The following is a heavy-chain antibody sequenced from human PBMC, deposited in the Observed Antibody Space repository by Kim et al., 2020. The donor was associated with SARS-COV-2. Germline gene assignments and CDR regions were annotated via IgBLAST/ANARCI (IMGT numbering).Heavy chain of an antibody. CDR1: GGSISSYY. J-gene: IGHJ3*02. CDR2: IYYSGST. Sequence: SETLSLTCTVSGGSISSYYWSWIRQPPGKGLEWIGYIYYSGSTNYNPSLKSRVTISVDTSKNQFSLKLSSVTAADTAVYYCARYGYSSSWYRDTNAFDIWGQGTMVTVSS. D-gene: IGHD6-13*01. V-gene: IGHV4-59*13. CDR3: ARYGYSSSWYRDTNAFDI.